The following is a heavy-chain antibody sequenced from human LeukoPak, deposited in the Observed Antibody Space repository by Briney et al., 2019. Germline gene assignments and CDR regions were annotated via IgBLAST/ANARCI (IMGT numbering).Heavy chain of an antibody. CDR3: ARGFGRGSGYYYGPYYYGMDV. J-gene: IGHJ6*02. CDR1: GCSISSYY. Sequence: SETLSLTCTVSGCSISSYYWSWIRQPPGKGLEWIGYIYYSGSTNYNPSLKSRVTISVDTSKNQFSLKLSSVTAADTAVYYCARGFGRGSGYYYGPYYYGMDVWGQGTTVTVSS. CDR2: IYYSGST. V-gene: IGHV4-59*01. D-gene: IGHD3-22*01.